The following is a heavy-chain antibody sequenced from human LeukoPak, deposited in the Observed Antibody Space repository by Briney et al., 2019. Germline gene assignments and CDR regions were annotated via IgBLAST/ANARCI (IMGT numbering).Heavy chain of an antibody. Sequence: GGSLRLSCAASGFTFDDYGMSWVRQAPGKGLEWVSGINWNGGSTGYADSVKGRFTISRDNAKNSLYLQMNSLRAEDTALYYCARGLGATVTACFDYWGQGTLVTVSS. CDR2: INWNGGST. V-gene: IGHV3-20*04. CDR3: ARGLGATVTACFDY. CDR1: GFTFDDYG. D-gene: IGHD4-17*01. J-gene: IGHJ4*02.